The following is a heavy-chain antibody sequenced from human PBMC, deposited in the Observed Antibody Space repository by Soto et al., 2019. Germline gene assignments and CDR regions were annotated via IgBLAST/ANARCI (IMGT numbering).Heavy chain of an antibody. Sequence: TLSLTCTVSGGSISRYYWSWIRQPPGKGLEWIGYIYYSGSTNYNPSLKSRVTISVDTSKNQFSLKLSSVTAADTAVYYCARDRPLAGGYSYGLDYYYLDVWGKGTTVTVSS. D-gene: IGHD5-18*01. V-gene: IGHV4-59*01. J-gene: IGHJ6*03. CDR1: GGSISRYY. CDR3: ARDRPLAGGYSYGLDYYYLDV. CDR2: IYYSGST.